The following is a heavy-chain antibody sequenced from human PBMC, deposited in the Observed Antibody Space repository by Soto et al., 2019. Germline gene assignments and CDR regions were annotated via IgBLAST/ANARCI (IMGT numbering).Heavy chain of an antibody. J-gene: IGHJ6*02. Sequence: ESGGGVVQPGRSLRLSCAASGFTFSSYGMHWVRQAPGKGLEWVAVISYDGSNKYYADSVKGRFTISRDNSKNTLYLQMNSLRAEDTAVYYCAKPIVVVNYGMDVWGQGTTVTVSS. CDR3: AKPIVVVNYGMDV. D-gene: IGHD3-22*01. V-gene: IGHV3-30*18. CDR1: GFTFSSYG. CDR2: ISYDGSNK.